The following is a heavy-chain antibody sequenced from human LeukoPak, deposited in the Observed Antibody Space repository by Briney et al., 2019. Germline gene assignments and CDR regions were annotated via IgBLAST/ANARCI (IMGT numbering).Heavy chain of an antibody. CDR1: GGSFSGYY. J-gene: IGHJ4*02. CDR2: INHSGST. CDR3: ARSKPIAVAGRTPDY. V-gene: IGHV4-34*01. D-gene: IGHD6-19*01. Sequence: SETLSLTCAVYGGSFSGYYWSWIRQPPGKGLEWIGEINHSGSTNYNPSLKSRVTISVDTSKNQFYLKLSSVTAADTAVYYCARSKPIAVAGRTPDYWGQGTLVTVSS.